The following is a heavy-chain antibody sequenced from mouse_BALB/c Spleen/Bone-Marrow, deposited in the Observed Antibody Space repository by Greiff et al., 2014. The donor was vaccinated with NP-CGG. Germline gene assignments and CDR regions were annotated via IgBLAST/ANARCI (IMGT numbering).Heavy chain of an antibody. J-gene: IGHJ2*01. V-gene: IGHV1S29*02. CDR2: IYPHNGGN. CDR3: ARSRGTTATTYYFDY. D-gene: IGHD1-2*01. CDR1: GYTFTDYN. Sequence: VQLKESGPELVKPGASVKISCKASGYTFTDYNMHWGKQSHGKSLEWIVYIYPHNGGNGYNQKFKNKATLTVDSSSSTAYMELRSLTSEDSAVYYCARSRGTTATTYYFDYWGQGTTLTVSS.